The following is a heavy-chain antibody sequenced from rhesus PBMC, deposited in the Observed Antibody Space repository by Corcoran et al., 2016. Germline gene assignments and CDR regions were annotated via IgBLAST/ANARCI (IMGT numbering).Heavy chain of an antibody. CDR2: IYGSGGTT. V-gene: IGHV4-106*01. J-gene: IGHJ4*01. D-gene: IGHD5-24*01. Sequence: QVQLQESGPGLVKPSENLSLTCAVSGGSISVSHYWSWIRHPPGKGLEWSGYIYGSGGTTYNNPSLKNRVTMSTETSKNQFSLKLSSVTAADTAVYFCARHRSYSGYNPWGQGVLVTVSS. CDR3: ARHRSYSGYNP. CDR1: GGSISVSHY.